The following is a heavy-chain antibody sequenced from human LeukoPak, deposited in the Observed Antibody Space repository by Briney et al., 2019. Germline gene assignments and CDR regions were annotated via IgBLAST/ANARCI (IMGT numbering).Heavy chain of an antibody. D-gene: IGHD2-15*01. J-gene: IGHJ4*02. V-gene: IGHV3-23*01. CDR1: GFTFSSYA. Sequence: PGGSLRLSCAASGFTFSSYAMSWVRQAPGKGLEWVSAISGSGGSTYYADSVKGRFTISRDNSKNTLYLQMNSLRAEDTAVYYCARAEGYCSGGSCSPFRWYLVDYWGQGTLVTVSS. CDR3: ARAEGYCSGGSCSPFRWYLVDY. CDR2: ISGSGGST.